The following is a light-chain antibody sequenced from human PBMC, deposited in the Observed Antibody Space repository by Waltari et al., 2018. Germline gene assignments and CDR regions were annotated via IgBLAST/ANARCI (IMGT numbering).Light chain of an antibody. J-gene: IGKJ4*01. Sequence: IQMPQSPSTLSASVGGSIIITCRASQSISNWLAWYQQKPGKAPKLLIYKAFTLETGVPSRFSGSGSGTVFTLTISSLQPDDFATYYCQQYNSYSLLTFGGGTKVEIE. CDR1: QSISNW. CDR2: KAF. V-gene: IGKV1-5*03. CDR3: QQYNSYSLLT.